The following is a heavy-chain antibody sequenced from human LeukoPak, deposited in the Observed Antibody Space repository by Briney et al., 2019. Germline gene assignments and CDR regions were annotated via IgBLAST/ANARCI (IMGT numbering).Heavy chain of an antibody. D-gene: IGHD1-26*01. V-gene: IGHV3-7*01. CDR2: TKEDGSEK. CDR1: GFTFSMHW. J-gene: IGHJ4*02. Sequence: GGSLRLSCAASGFTFSMHWMSWVRQAPGKGLEWVANTKEDGSEKYYVDSVTGRSTISRDNAKNSLYLQMNSLRAEDTAVYYCVRDDSRYGGSPGYWGQGTLVIV. CDR3: VRDDSRYGGSPGY.